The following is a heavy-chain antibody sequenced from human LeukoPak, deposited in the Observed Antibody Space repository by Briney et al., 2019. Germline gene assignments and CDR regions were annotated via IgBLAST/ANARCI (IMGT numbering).Heavy chain of an antibody. Sequence: SETLSLTCTVSGGSISSYYWSWMRQPPGKGLKWIGYTYYSGSTNYNPSLKSRVTISVDTSKNQFSLKLSSVTAADTAVYYCARAETWLRVPYYFDYWGQGTLVTVSS. J-gene: IGHJ4*02. CDR1: GGSISSYY. D-gene: IGHD5-12*01. CDR2: TYYSGST. V-gene: IGHV4-59*01. CDR3: ARAETWLRVPYYFDY.